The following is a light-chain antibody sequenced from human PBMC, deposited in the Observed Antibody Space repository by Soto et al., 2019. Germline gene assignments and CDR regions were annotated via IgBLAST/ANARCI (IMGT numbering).Light chain of an antibody. CDR1: GSDIGAYNY. V-gene: IGLV2-14*01. J-gene: IGLJ2*01. CDR3: GTWDSSLSGMV. CDR2: GVT. Sequence: QSALTQPASVSGSPGQSITISCTGTGSDIGAYNYVSWYQQHPGKAPKLIIHGVTHRPSGVSTRFSASKSAYTASLTISGLQAEDEADYYCGTWDSSLSGMVFGGGTKLTVL.